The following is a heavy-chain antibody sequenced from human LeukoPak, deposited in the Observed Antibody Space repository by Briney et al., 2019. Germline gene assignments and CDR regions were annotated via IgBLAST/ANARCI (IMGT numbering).Heavy chain of an antibody. Sequence: RGSLRLSCAASGFTVSQSFMSWVRQAPGKGLECVSFLFSGGGTHYADSVKGRFTISTDNSKNTVFLQMNSLRAEDTAMYYCATWRGGIVAFDIWGQGTLVTVSS. D-gene: IGHD1-26*01. CDR1: GFTVSQSF. CDR3: ATWRGGIVAFDI. CDR2: LFSGGGT. V-gene: IGHV3-53*01. J-gene: IGHJ3*02.